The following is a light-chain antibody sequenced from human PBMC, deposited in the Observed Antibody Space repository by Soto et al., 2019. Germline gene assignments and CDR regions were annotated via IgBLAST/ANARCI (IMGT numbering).Light chain of an antibody. Sequence: DLQMTQSPSSLSASVGDRVTITCRASQRISSYLNWYQQKVGKAPKFLIYAASSLQSGVPSRFSGSGSGTDFTLTISSLQPEDFATYYCQQSYSFPITFGQGTRLEIK. CDR2: AAS. CDR1: QRISSY. V-gene: IGKV1-39*01. CDR3: QQSYSFPIT. J-gene: IGKJ5*01.